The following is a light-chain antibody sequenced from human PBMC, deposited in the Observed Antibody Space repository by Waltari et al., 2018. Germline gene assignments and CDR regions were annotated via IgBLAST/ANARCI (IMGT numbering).Light chain of an antibody. CDR3: QKYGSLPAT. CDR2: DAS. CDR1: QSVRRF. Sequence: EIVLTQSPGTLPLSPGERATLSCRASQSVRRFLAWYQQKTGQAPRLLIYDASSRATGIPDRFSGSGFGTDFSLTISGLEPEDFAVYYCQKYGSLPATFGQGTKVEIK. J-gene: IGKJ1*01. V-gene: IGKV3-20*01.